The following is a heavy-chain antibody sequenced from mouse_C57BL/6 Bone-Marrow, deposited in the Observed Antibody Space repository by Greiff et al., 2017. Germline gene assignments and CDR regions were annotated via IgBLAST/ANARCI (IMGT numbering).Heavy chain of an antibody. CDR1: GFSLTSYG. CDR3: ADLCGFAY. D-gene: IGHD2-3*01. J-gene: IGHJ3*01. Sequence: QVQLQQSGPGLVQPSQSLSITCTASGFSLTSYGVHWVRQSPGKGLEWLGVIWRGGSTDYNAAFMSRLSITKDNSKSQVSFRMNSLQADDAAIYYCADLCGFAYWGQGTLVTVSA. CDR2: IWRGGST. V-gene: IGHV2-5*01.